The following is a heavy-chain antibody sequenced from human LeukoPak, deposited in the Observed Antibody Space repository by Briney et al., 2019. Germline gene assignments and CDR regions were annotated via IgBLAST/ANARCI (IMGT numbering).Heavy chain of an antibody. J-gene: IGHJ4*02. CDR3: AKEMWELLFDY. V-gene: IGHV3-23*01. CDR2: ISGSGGTT. CDR1: GFTFSTYA. Sequence: GGSLRLSCAASGFTFSTYAMSWVRQAPGKGLEWVSGISGSGGTTYYADSVKGRFTISRDNSKNTLYLQMNSLRAEDTAIYYCAKEMWELLFDYWGQGTLVTVSS. D-gene: IGHD1-26*01.